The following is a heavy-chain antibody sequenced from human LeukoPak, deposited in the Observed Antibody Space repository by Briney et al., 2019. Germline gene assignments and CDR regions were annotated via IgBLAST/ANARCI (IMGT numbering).Heavy chain of an antibody. Sequence: GGSLRLSCAASGFTFSDYSMSWIRQAPGKGLEWVSYISNSGSTIYYADSVKGRFTISRDNAKNSLYLQMNSLRAEDTAVYYCATEGSSWYYYFDYWGQGTLVTVSS. CDR2: ISNSGSTI. CDR1: GFTFSDYS. V-gene: IGHV3-11*04. J-gene: IGHJ4*02. CDR3: ATEGSSWYYYFDY. D-gene: IGHD6-13*01.